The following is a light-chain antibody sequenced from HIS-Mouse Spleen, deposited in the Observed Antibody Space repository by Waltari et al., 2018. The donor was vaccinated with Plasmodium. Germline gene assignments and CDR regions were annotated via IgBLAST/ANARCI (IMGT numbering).Light chain of an antibody. CDR3: SSYAGSNNLV. CDR1: SSDVGGYNY. Sequence: QSALTQPPSASGSPGQSVTISCTGTSSDVGGYNYVYWYQEHPGKAPKHRIYEDSKRPAGVPDRFSGSKSGNTAALTVAVLQAEDEADYYCSSYAGSNNLVFGGGTKLTVL. CDR2: EDS. J-gene: IGLJ2*01. V-gene: IGLV2-8*01.